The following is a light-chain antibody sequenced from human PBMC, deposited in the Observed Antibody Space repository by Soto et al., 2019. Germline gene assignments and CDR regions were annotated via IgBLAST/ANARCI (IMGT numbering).Light chain of an antibody. V-gene: IGKV3-11*01. CDR2: DAS. CDR1: QSVSTY. J-gene: IGKJ5*01. CDR3: QRRGSGTS. Sequence: APLTVSQGESVDLCCRGSQSVSTYLAWYQQKPGQAPRLLIYDASNRATGIPARFSGSGSGTDFALPFSSLGSEDFAVYHCQRRGSGTSYGQGTRLEIK.